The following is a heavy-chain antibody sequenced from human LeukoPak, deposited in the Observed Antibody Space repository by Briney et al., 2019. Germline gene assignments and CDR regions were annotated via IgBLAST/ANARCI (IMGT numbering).Heavy chain of an antibody. CDR2: IYYSGST. Sequence: SETLSLTCTVSGGAISSYYWSWIRQPPGKGLEWIRYIYYSGSTNYNPSLKSRVTISVDASKNQFSLKLSSVTAADTAVYYCARDAAIGQWLRSGAFDIWGQGKMVTVSS. CDR3: ARDAAIGQWLRSGAFDI. CDR1: GGAISSYY. D-gene: IGHD3-22*01. V-gene: IGHV4-59*12. J-gene: IGHJ3*02.